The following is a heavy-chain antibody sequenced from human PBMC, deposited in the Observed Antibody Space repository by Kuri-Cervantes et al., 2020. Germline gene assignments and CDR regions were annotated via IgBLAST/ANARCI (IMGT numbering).Heavy chain of an antibody. CDR2: IYYSGST. D-gene: IGHD6-19*01. Sequence: SETLSLTCTVSGGSITNFYWSWIRQPPGRGLEWIGYIYYSGSTNYNPSLKSRVTISVDTSKNQFSLKLSSVTAADTAVYYCARGVAYSSGWYVGPKFDYWGQGTLVTVSS. CDR1: GGSITNFY. J-gene: IGHJ4*02. V-gene: IGHV4-59*08. CDR3: ARGVAYSSGWYVGPKFDY.